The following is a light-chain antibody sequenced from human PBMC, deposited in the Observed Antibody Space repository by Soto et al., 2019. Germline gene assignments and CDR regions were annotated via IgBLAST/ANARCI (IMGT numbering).Light chain of an antibody. CDR3: QSYDSNNHVV. V-gene: IGLV6-57*01. CDR2: DDK. CDR1: SGSIVSNF. J-gene: IGLJ2*01. Sequence: NFMLTQPHSVSESPGKTVIISCTRSSGSIVSNFVQWYQQRPGSSPTTVIFDDKQRPSGVPHRFSGSIDSSSNSASLTISGLETEDEADYYCQSYDSNNHVVFGGGTKL.